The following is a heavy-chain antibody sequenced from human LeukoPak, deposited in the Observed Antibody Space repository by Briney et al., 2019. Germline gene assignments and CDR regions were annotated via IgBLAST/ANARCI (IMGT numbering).Heavy chain of an antibody. CDR3: VKDKHRDGYTYGVYDS. V-gene: IGHV3-30-3*01. Sequence: GGSLRLSCAASGYTFRSYAMHWVRQAPGKGLEWVAVISYDGSSEYYADSVKGRFTISRDNAKNSLDLQMSSLRPEDTALYYCVKDKHRDGYTYGVYDSWGQGTLITVSS. CDR2: ISYDGSSE. CDR1: GYTFRSYA. D-gene: IGHD5-18*01. J-gene: IGHJ5*01.